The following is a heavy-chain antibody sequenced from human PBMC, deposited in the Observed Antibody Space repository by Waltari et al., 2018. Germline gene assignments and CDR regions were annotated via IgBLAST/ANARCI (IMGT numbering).Heavy chain of an antibody. V-gene: IGHV3-7*01. J-gene: IGHJ5*02. CDR2: IQQNGSEK. D-gene: IGHD2-21*02. CDR1: GFSLSRSW. CDR3: ARDLVATPP. Sequence: EVQLVESGGDLVQPGGSLRLYCAASGFSLSRSWMTWVRQTPGKGLEWVGNIQQNGSEKWYADSVKGRFTISRDNAMNLVYLQMNSLRVEDTAVYYCARDLVATPPWGQGTLVTVSS.